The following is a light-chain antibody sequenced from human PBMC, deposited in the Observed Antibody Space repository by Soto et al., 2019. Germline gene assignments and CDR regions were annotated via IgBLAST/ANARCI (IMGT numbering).Light chain of an antibody. V-gene: IGKV3-20*01. J-gene: IGKJ3*01. CDR2: GAS. CDR1: QSVNSNY. CDR3: QQYSSSPPEFT. Sequence: EIVLTQSPGTLSVSPGERVTLSCRASQSVNSNYLAWYQQRPGQAPRLLIFGASYRATGIPDRFSGSGSGTDFTITISRLEPKDFAVYYCQQYSSSPPEFTFGPGTRVDSK.